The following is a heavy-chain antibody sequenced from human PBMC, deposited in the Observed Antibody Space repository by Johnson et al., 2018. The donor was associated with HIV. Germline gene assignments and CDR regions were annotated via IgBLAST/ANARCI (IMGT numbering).Heavy chain of an antibody. CDR3: AKVRKEYSSNFGVGDVFDI. V-gene: IGHV3-30*02. CDR1: GFTFSSYG. Sequence: QVQLVESGGGVVQPGGSLRLSCAASGFTFSSYGMHWVRQAPGKGLEWVAFIRYDGSNKYYADSVKGRFTISRDNSKNTLYLQVNSLRAEDTDVHYCAKVRKEYSSNFGVGDVFDIWGQGTMVIVSS. D-gene: IGHD6-6*01. CDR2: IRYDGSNK. J-gene: IGHJ3*02.